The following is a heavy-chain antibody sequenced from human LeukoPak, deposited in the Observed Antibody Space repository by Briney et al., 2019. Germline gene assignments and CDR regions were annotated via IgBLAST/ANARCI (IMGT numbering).Heavy chain of an antibody. V-gene: IGHV3-23*01. D-gene: IGHD2-15*01. Sequence: GGSLRLSCAASGFTFSTYAMTWVRQAPGKGLEWVSTITGNGGSTYYADSVKGRFTIFRDNSKNTLYLQMNSLRVEDTAVYYCAKGVAVAGTWFDPWGQGTLVTVSS. CDR2: ITGNGGST. CDR3: AKGVAVAGTWFDP. J-gene: IGHJ5*02. CDR1: GFTFSTYA.